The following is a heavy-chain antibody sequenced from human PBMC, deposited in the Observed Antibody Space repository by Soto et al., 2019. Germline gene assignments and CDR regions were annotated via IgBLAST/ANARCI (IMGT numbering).Heavy chain of an antibody. D-gene: IGHD3-9*01. J-gene: IGHJ6*02. CDR3: ARDLRCCGLDV. Sequence: PSETLSLTCNVSGASMRSYYWTFMRLSPGKGLEWIGDIFYSGSTNLNPSLRSRLSISIDTSKNKFSLMLNSVTAADTAVYYCARDLRCCGLDVWGQGTTVTVSS. CDR1: GASMRSYY. V-gene: IGHV4-59*01. CDR2: IFYSGST.